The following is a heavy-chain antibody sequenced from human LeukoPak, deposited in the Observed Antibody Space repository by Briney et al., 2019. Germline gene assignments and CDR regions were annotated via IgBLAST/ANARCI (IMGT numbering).Heavy chain of an antibody. V-gene: IGHV1-24*01. J-gene: IGHJ4*02. Sequence: ASVKVSCKVSGYTLTELSMHWVRQAPGKGLEWMGGFDPEDGGTIYAQKFQGRVTMTEDTSTDTAYMELSSLRSEDTAVYYCATIGYSSGWYYLDYWGQGTLVTVSS. CDR1: GYTLTELS. CDR3: ATIGYSSGWYYLDY. CDR2: FDPEDGGT. D-gene: IGHD6-19*01.